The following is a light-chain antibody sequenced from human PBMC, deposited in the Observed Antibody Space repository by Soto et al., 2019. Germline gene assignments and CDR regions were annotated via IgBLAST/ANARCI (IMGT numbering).Light chain of an antibody. CDR1: SSDVGAYDF. CDR3: SSYTTSSTRV. J-gene: IGLJ1*01. Sequence: QSSLTQPASVSGSPGQSIAISCTGTSSDVGAYDFVSWYQQHPDKAPKLMIYEVSHRPSGVSYRFSGSKSVNTGTLTISGLQAEDEADYYCSSYTTSSTRVFGTGTKLTVL. CDR2: EVS. V-gene: IGLV2-14*03.